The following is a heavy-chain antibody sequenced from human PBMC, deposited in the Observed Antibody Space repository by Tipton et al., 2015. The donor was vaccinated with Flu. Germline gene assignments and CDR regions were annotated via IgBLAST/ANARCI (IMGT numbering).Heavy chain of an antibody. CDR2: IYHSGST. D-gene: IGHD1-26*01. J-gene: IGHJ4*02. CDR1: GGSISSYY. CDR3: ASVDLSGSYTADY. Sequence: TLSLTCTVSGGSISSYYWSWIRQPPGKGLEWIGSIYHSGSTYYNPSLKSRVTISVDTSKNQFFLKLSSATAADTAVYYCASVDLSGSYTADYWGQGTLVAVSS. V-gene: IGHV4-59*08.